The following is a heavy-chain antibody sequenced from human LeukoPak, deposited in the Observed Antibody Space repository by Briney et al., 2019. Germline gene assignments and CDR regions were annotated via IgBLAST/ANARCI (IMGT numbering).Heavy chain of an antibody. CDR2: IYSGDST. CDR3: ARLVVSAAYFDY. CDR1: GITVRSNY. V-gene: IGHV3-66*02. J-gene: IGHJ4*02. Sequence: PGGSLRLSCAASGITVRSNYMFWVRQAPGKGLEWVSLIYSGDSTYYADSVKGRFTISRDTSKNTVYLQMNSLRAEDTAVYYCARLVVSAAYFDYWGQGTLVTVSS. D-gene: IGHD2-2*01.